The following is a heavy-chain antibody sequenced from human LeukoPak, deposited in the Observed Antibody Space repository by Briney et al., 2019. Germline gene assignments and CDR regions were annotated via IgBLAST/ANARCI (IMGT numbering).Heavy chain of an antibody. CDR2: IDTAGET. CDR3: ARWVSGWDV. Sequence: PGRSLRLSCAASGFTFGSYDMHWVRQATGKGLEWVSAIDTAGETYYPGSVKGRFTISREDAKNSLYLQMNSLRAGDTAVYYCARWVSGWDVWGQGTTVTVSS. CDR1: GFTFGSYD. J-gene: IGHJ6*02. V-gene: IGHV3-13*01.